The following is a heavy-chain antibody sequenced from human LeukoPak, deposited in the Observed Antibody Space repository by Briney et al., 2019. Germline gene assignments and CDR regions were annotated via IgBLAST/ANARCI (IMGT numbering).Heavy chain of an antibody. CDR3: ARVWDYDFWSGLGPIGAFDI. CDR2: IYYSGST. Sequence: PSETLSLTCTVSGGSISSGDYYWSWIRQPPGKGLEWIGYIYYSGSTYYNPSLKSRVTISVDTSKNQFSLKLSSVTAADTAVYYCARVWDYDFWSGLGPIGAFDIWGQGTMVTVSS. CDR1: GGSISSGDYY. D-gene: IGHD3-3*01. J-gene: IGHJ3*02. V-gene: IGHV4-30-4*02.